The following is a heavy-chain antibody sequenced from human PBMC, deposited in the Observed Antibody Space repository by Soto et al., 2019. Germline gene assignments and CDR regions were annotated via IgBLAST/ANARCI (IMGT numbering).Heavy chain of an antibody. Sequence: EVQLLESGGGLVQPGGSLRLSCAASGFTFSSYAMSWVRQAPGKGLEWVSAISGSGGSTYYVDSVKGRFTISRDNSKNTLYLQTNSIRAEDTAVYDCAKGRPAVAYNWFAPWGQGRMVIVST. CDR1: GFTFSSYA. V-gene: IGHV3-23*01. CDR3: AKGRPAVAYNWFAP. CDR2: ISGSGGST. J-gene: IGHJ5*02.